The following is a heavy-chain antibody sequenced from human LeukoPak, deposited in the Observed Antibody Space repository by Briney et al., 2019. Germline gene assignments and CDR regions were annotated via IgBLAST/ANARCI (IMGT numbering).Heavy chain of an antibody. Sequence: PSETLSLTCTVSGGSISSGGYYWSWIRQHPGKGLEWIGYIYYSGSTYYNPSLKSRVTISVDTSKNQFSLKLSSMTAADTAVYYCAREARRDGYPFDYWGQGTLVTVSS. CDR2: IYYSGST. D-gene: IGHD5-24*01. CDR3: AREARRDGYPFDY. CDR1: GGSISSGGYY. V-gene: IGHV4-31*03. J-gene: IGHJ4*02.